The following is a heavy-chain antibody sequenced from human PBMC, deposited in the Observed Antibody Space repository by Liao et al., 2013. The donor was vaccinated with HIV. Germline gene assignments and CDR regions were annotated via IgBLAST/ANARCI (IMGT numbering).Heavy chain of an antibody. CDR2: IYTSGNT. CDR1: GGSISSYL. CDR3: ARDMYYYDSGTYYGNPLGANAFDI. J-gene: IGHJ3*02. V-gene: IGHV4-4*07. D-gene: IGHD3-22*01. Sequence: QVQLQESGPGLVKPSETLSLTCTVSGGSISSYLWSWIRQPAGKGLEWIGRIYTSGNTNYSPSLKSRVTMSVDTSKNQFSLKLTSVTAADTAVYYCARDMYYYDSGTYYGNPLGANAFDIWGQGTMVTVS.